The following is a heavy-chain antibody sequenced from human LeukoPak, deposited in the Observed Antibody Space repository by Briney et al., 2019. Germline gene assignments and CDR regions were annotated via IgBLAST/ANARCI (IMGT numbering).Heavy chain of an antibody. CDR3: ARNRDRIAAAGGDI. CDR1: GFTFGSYS. V-gene: IGHV3-21*01. Sequence: PGGSLRLSCAASGFTFGSYSMNWVRQAPGKGLEWVSSISSSSSYIYYADSVKGRFTISRDNAKNSLYLQMNSLRAEDTAVYYCARNRDRIAAAGGDIWGQGTMVTVSS. CDR2: ISSSSSYI. D-gene: IGHD6-13*01. J-gene: IGHJ3*02.